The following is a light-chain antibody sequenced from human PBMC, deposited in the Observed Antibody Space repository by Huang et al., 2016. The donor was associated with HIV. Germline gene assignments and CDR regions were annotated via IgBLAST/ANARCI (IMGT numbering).Light chain of an antibody. CDR3: QQYYSSPQT. J-gene: IGKJ1*01. CDR2: WAS. CDR1: ESVYFSSTSKDY. Sequence: DIIMSQSPDSLAVLLGERATRNCRSSESVYFSSTSKDYMAWFQQKPGQPPRLLLFWASTREAGVPDRFSGSGSGTHFPLTIANLEAEDAAIYYCQQYYSSPQTFGQGTRVEVK. V-gene: IGKV4-1*01.